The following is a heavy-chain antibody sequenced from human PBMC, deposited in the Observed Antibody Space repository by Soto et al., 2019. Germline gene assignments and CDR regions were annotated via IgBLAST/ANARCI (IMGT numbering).Heavy chain of an antibody. Sequence: GASVKVSCKASGYTFINFDISWVRQAAGQGLEWLGWMNPGSGKTGYASKFQGRVAMTRDASTGTSHLELSSLTSDDTAVYYCARMASAGNNWFDPWGQGTLVTVSS. CDR3: ARMASAGNNWFDP. J-gene: IGHJ5*02. CDR1: GYTFINFD. CDR2: MNPGSGKT. V-gene: IGHV1-8*02. D-gene: IGHD6-13*01.